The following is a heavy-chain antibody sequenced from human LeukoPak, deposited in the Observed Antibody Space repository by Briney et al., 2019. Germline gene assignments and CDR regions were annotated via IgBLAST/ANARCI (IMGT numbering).Heavy chain of an antibody. D-gene: IGHD3-22*01. V-gene: IGHV1-8*01. Sequence: ASVKVSCKASGYTFTNYDINWVRQATGQGLEWMGWMNPNSGITGYAQELQGRVTMTRNSSISTAFMELSSLRSEDTAVYYCARGGTIYDSILEDAFDIWGQGTMVTVSS. CDR2: MNPNSGIT. J-gene: IGHJ3*02. CDR1: GYTFTNYD. CDR3: ARGGTIYDSILEDAFDI.